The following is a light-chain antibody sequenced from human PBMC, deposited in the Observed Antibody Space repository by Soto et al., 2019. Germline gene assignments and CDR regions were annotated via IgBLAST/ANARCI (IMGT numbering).Light chain of an antibody. CDR2: GND. V-gene: IGLV1-44*01. CDR3: AAWDDSLNGYV. Sequence: QPVLTQPPSASVTPGQRVTISCSGSSSNIGSNTVNWYQQVPGTAPKLLIYGNDQRPSGVPDRFSGSKSGTSASLAISGLQSEDEADYFCAAWDDSLNGYVFGTGTKVTVL. CDR1: SSNIGSNT. J-gene: IGLJ1*01.